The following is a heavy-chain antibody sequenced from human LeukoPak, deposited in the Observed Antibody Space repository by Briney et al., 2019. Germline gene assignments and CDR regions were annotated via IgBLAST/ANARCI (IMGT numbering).Heavy chain of an antibody. CDR1: GYTFTSYG. V-gene: IGHV1-18*01. J-gene: IGHJ5*02. CDR2: ISAYNGNT. CDR3: AREESSSSGGNWFDP. Sequence: GASVKVSCKASGYTFTSYGISWVRQAPGQGLEWRGWISAYNGNTNYAQKLQGRVTMTTDTSTSTAYMELRSLRSDDTAVYYCAREESSSSGGNWFDPWGQGTLVTVSP. D-gene: IGHD6-6*01.